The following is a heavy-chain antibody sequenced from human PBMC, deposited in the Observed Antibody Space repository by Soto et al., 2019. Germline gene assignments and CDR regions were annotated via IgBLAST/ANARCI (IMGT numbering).Heavy chain of an antibody. D-gene: IGHD2-15*01. V-gene: IGHV3-7*01. J-gene: IGHJ4*02. Sequence: PGGSLRLSCAASGFTFSSYWMSWVRQAPGKGLEWVANIKQDGSEKYYVDSVKGRFTISRDNAKNSLYLQMNSLRAEDTAVYYWARTPRGTRYCSGGSCPPPDYWGQGTLVTVSS. CDR3: ARTPRGTRYCSGGSCPPPDY. CDR2: IKQDGSEK. CDR1: GFTFSSYW.